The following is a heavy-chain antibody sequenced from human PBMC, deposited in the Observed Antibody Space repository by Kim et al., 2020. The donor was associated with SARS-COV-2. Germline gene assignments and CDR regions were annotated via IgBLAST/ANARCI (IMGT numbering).Heavy chain of an antibody. CDR3: AREVIEGYYDSSGYYYASGFDI. J-gene: IGHJ3*02. CDR2: IYYSGST. CDR1: GGSISSYY. D-gene: IGHD3-22*01. V-gene: IGHV4-59*13. Sequence: SETLSLTCTVSGGSISSYYWSWIRQPPGKGLEWIGYIYYSGSTNYNPSLKSRVTISVDTSKNQFSLKLSSVTAADTAVYYCAREVIEGYYDSSGYYYASGFDIWGQGTMVTVSS.